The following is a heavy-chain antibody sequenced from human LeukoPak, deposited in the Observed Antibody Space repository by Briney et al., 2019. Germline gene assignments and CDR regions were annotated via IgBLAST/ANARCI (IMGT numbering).Heavy chain of an antibody. CDR1: GLTFSSDW. V-gene: IGHV3-74*01. D-gene: IGHD2-8*01. J-gene: IGHJ4*02. CDR2: INSDASTI. Sequence: PGGSLRLSCAASGLTFSSDWMHWVRQVPGKGLVWVSRINSDASTINYADSVKGRFTISRDNAKNTLYLQMNNLRAEDTAVYYCAREDCTIGAVCSSLLDHWARGTLVNVSS. CDR3: AREDCTIGAVCSSLLDH.